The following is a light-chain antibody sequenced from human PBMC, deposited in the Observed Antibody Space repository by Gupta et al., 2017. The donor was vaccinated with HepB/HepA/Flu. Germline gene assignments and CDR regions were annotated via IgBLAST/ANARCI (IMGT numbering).Light chain of an antibody. CDR1: QSVLYSSNNKNY. CDR3: QQYYSTPWT. V-gene: IGKV4-1*01. Sequence: DIVMTQSPASVAVFVGETANINCKSSQSVLYSSNNKNYLAWYQQKPGQPPKLLIYWASTRESGVPDRFSGSGSGTDFTLTISSLQAEDVAVYYCQQYYSTPWTFGQGTKVEIK. J-gene: IGKJ1*01. CDR2: WAS.